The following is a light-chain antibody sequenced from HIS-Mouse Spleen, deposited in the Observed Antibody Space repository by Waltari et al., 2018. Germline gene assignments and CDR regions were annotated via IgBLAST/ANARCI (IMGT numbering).Light chain of an antibody. CDR3: SSYTSSSTLV. Sequence: QSALTQPASVSGSPGQSITISCTGTSSDVGGYNYVSWYQQHPGKAPKLMLYVVSNRPSGVSNRCAGSNSGNTASLTISGLQAEDEADYYCSSYTSSSTLVFGGGTKLTVL. CDR2: VVS. J-gene: IGLJ2*01. V-gene: IGLV2-14*03. CDR1: SSDVGGYNY.